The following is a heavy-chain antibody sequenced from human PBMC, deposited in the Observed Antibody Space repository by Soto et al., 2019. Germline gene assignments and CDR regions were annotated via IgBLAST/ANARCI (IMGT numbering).Heavy chain of an antibody. V-gene: IGHV3-23*01. Sequence: GGSLRLSCAASGFTFSSYAMSWVRQAPGKGLEWVSAISGSGGSTCYADSVKGRFTISRDISENTLYLQINSLTAEDTAVYNWATELESGDWYFDLLGRGTLVTVSS. CDR1: GFTFSSYA. D-gene: IGHD7-27*01. J-gene: IGHJ2*01. CDR2: ISGSGGST. CDR3: ATELESGDWYFDL.